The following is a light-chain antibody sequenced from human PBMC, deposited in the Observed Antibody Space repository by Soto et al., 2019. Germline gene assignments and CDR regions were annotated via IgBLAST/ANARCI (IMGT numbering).Light chain of an antibody. CDR2: GAS. V-gene: IGKV3-15*01. J-gene: IGKJ5*01. CDR3: QQYNNWPPIT. Sequence: EIVRTQSPATLSVSPGERATLSCSASQSVGSNLAWYQQKPGQAPRLLIYGASSRATGIPARFSGSGSGTDFTLTISSLQSEDFAVYYYQQYNNWPPITFGQGTRLELK. CDR1: QSVGSN.